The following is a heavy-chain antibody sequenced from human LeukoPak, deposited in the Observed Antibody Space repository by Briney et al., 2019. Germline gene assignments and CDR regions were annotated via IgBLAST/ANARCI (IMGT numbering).Heavy chain of an antibody. D-gene: IGHD3-9*01. V-gene: IGHV3-49*03. CDR3: ARAGYDILTGADY. Sequence: GGSLRLSCTASGFTFGDYAMSWFRQAPGKGLEWVGFIRSKAYGGTTEYAASVKGRFTISRDDSKSIAYLQMNSLKTEDTAVYYCARAGYDILTGADYWGQGTLVTVSS. J-gene: IGHJ4*02. CDR2: IRSKAYGGTT. CDR1: GFTFGDYA.